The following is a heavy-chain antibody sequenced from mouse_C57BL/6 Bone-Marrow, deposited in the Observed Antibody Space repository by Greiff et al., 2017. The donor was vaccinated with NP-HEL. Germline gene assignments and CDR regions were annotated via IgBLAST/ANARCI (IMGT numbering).Heavy chain of an antibody. CDR2: IYPRSGNT. V-gene: IGHV1-81*01. CDR3: APSGSSLYYYAMDY. Sequence: VKLMESGAELARPGASVKLSCKASGYTFTSYGISWVKQRTGQGLEWIGEIYPRSGNTYYNEKFKGKDTLTADKSSSTAYMELRSLTAEDSAVYFCAPSGSSLYYYAMDYWGQGTSVTVSS. D-gene: IGHD1-1*01. CDR1: GYTFTSYG. J-gene: IGHJ4*01.